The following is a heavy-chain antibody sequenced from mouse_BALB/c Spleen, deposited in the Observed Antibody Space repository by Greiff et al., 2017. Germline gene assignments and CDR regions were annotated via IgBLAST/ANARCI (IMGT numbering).Heavy chain of an antibody. J-gene: IGHJ1*01. CDR1: GFTFSSFG. CDR2: ISSGSSTI. CDR3: AREGTTWYFDV. V-gene: IGHV5-17*02. Sequence: EVQVVESGGGLVQPGGSRKLSCAASGFTFSSFGMHWVRQAPEKGLEWVAYISSGSSTIYYADTVKGRFTISRDNPKNTLFLQMTSLRSEDTAMYYCAREGTTWYFDVWGAGTTVTVSS. D-gene: IGHD1-1*01.